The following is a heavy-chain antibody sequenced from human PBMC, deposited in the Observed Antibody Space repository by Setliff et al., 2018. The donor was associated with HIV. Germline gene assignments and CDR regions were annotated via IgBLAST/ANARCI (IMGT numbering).Heavy chain of an antibody. V-gene: IGHV3-23*01. CDR2: ISGSAGST. Sequence: GGSLRLSCAASGFTFSSYAMSWVRQAPGKGLDWVSAISGSAGSTYYADSVKGRFTISRDNSKSTLYLQMNSLRAEDTAVYYCAKAARDYYDSSGYYIGIDYWGRGTQVTVS. J-gene: IGHJ4*02. D-gene: IGHD3-22*01. CDR1: GFTFSSYA. CDR3: AKAARDYYDSSGYYIGIDY.